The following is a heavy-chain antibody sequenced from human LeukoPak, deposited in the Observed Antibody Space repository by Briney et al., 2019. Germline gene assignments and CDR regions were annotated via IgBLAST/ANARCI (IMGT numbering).Heavy chain of an antibody. CDR1: GFTFPKFW. Sequence: GGSLRLSCADSGFTFPKFWMAWVRQAPGKGLEWVANIKEDGSEKYYVDSVKGRFTISRDNSKNTLYLQMNSLRAEDTAVYYCAKDLSSWGFDYWGQGTLVTVSS. CDR2: IKEDGSEK. J-gene: IGHJ4*02. V-gene: IGHV3-7*01. CDR3: AKDLSSWGFDY. D-gene: IGHD6-13*01.